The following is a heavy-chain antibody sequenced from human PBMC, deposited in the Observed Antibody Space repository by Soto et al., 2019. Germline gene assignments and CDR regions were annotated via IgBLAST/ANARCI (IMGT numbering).Heavy chain of an antibody. D-gene: IGHD3-16*01. CDR1: GGSITSSSHF. CDR3: AGQNFTRDWGSYGRSXXXXP. V-gene: IGHV4-39*01. J-gene: IGHJ5*02. CDR2: IYFTGNT. Sequence: SETLSLTCSASGGSITSSSHFWGWVRQPPGKGLEWIGTIYFTGNTYYTPSLKSRLTMSIDTSKNEFSLRLNSVAAADTAVYYCAGQNFTRDWGSYGRSXXXXPWGPGTLVTVSS.